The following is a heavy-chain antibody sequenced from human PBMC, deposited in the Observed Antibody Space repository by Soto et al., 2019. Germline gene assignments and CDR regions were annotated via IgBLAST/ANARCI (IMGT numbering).Heavy chain of an antibody. D-gene: IGHD2-2*01. Sequence: SQTLSLTCAISGDSVSSNSAAWNWIRQSPSRGLEWLGRTYYRSKWYNDYAVSVKSRITINPDTSKNQFSLQLNSVTPEDTAVYYCAREAIEGHKDIVLVPAAISYYYYYMDVWGKGTTVTVSS. V-gene: IGHV6-1*01. CDR1: GDSVSSNSAA. CDR3: AREAIEGHKDIVLVPAAISYYYYYMDV. J-gene: IGHJ6*03. CDR2: TYYRSKWYN.